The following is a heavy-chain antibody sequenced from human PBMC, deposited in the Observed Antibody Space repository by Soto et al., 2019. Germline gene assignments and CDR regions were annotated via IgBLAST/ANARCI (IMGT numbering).Heavy chain of an antibody. V-gene: IGHV4-59*08. CDR2: IYYSGST. CDR3: ARRYGPGFDY. D-gene: IGHD4-17*01. J-gene: IGHJ4*02. CDR1: GGSISSYY. Sequence: PSETLSLTCTVSGGSISSYYWLWIRQPPGKGLEWIGYIYYSGSTNYNPSLKSRVTISVDTSKNQFSLKLSSVTAADTAVYYCARRYGPGFDYWGQGTLVTVSS.